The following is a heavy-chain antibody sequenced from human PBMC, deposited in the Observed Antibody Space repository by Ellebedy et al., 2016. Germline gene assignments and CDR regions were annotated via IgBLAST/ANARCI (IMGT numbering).Heavy chain of an antibody. CDR3: ATRHYGGFDI. V-gene: IGHV3-53*01. D-gene: IGHD4-23*01. CDR1: GFTVTNDY. CDR2: IDSGGSS. J-gene: IGHJ3*02. Sequence: GESLKISXVASGFTVTNDYMTWVRHAPGKGLEWVSLIDSGGSSWYADSVKGRFTISRDSPKNTLYLQMNSLRAEDTAVYYCATRHYGGFDIWGRGTMVTVSS.